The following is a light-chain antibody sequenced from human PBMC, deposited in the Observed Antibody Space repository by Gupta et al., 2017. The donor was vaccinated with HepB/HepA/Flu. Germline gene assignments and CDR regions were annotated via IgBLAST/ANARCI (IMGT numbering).Light chain of an antibody. CDR3: RRYLPTPET. Sequence: IVMTQSPLYLPITPGEPSSIPCRSSQSLLHFNGHKYLDWFLQKPGQAPQNLIYLASTRATGVPDRFSGRASGTNFTLSISIGAAEDVRIYYCRRYLPTPETFGQGTKVDIK. CDR2: LAS. V-gene: IGKV2-28*01. J-gene: IGKJ1*01. CDR1: QSLLHFNGHKY.